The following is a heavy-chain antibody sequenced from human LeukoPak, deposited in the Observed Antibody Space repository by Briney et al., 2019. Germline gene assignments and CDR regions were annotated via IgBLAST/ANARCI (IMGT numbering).Heavy chain of an antibody. V-gene: IGHV3-74*01. J-gene: IGHJ4*02. CDR3: ARDWVYKIDY. D-gene: IGHD5-24*01. CDR1: GFTFSSYV. CDR2: ISHDGFI. Sequence: GGSLRLSCETAGFTFSSYVMHWVRRTPGKGLVWVSRISHDGFISYADSVKGRFTISRDNAKNTLILQMSSLRAEDTAVYYCARDWVYKIDYWGRGTLVTVSS.